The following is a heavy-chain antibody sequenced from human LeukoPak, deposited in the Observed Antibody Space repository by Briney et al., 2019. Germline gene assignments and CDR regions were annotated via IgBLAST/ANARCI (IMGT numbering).Heavy chain of an antibody. CDR3: AKAPVTSCRGAYCYPFDS. CDR1: GFIFSSYS. D-gene: IGHD2-21*01. J-gene: IGHJ4*02. CDR2: ISSRSDYI. V-gene: IGHV3-21*04. Sequence: PGGSLRLSCAASGFIFSSYSIHWVRQAPGKGLEWVSSISSRSDYIYYADSVRGRFTISRDNSKNTLYLQMNSLRAEDAAVYFCAKAPVTSCRGAYCYPFDSWGQGTLVTVSS.